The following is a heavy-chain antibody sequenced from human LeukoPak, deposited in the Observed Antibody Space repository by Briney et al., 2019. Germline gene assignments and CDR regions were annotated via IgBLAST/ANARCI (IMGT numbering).Heavy chain of an antibody. CDR3: ARDFGDYLMDYASDI. D-gene: IGHD4-17*01. V-gene: IGHV4-38-2*02. CDR2: IYHSWST. CDR1: GYSISSGYY. J-gene: IGHJ3*02. Sequence: SETLSLTCTVSGYSISSGYYWGLIRQPPRKGLEVIGIIYHSWSTYYNPSLKGRVTISIDTSKNQFSLKLNSVTAADTAVYYCARDFGDYLMDYASDIWGQGTMVTVSS.